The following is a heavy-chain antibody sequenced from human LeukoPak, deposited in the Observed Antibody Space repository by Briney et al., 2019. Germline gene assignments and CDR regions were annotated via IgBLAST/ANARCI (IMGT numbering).Heavy chain of an antibody. D-gene: IGHD3-22*01. V-gene: IGHV3-30*04. CDR2: ISYDGSNK. Sequence: SGGSLRLSCAASGFTFSSYAMHWVRQAPGKGLEWVAVISYDGSNKYYADSVKGRFTISRDNSKNTLYLQMNSLRAEDTAVYYCARGVWDSRDSFYYFDYWGQGTLVTVSS. J-gene: IGHJ4*02. CDR1: GFTFSSYA. CDR3: ARGVWDSRDSFYYFDY.